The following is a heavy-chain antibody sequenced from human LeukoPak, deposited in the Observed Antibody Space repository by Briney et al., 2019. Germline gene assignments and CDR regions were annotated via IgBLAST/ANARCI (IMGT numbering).Heavy chain of an antibody. D-gene: IGHD2-2*02. CDR1: GGSISSSSYY. CDR2: IYYSGST. Sequence: PSETLSLTCTVSGGSISSSSYYWGWIRQPPGKGLEWIGSIYYSGSTYSNPSLKSRVTIFVDTSKNQFSLKLSSVTAADTAVYYCARGGGPGGLGYCSSTSCYKVGENWFDPWGQGTLVTASS. CDR3: ARGGGPGGLGYCSSTSCYKVGENWFDP. V-gene: IGHV4-39*07. J-gene: IGHJ5*02.